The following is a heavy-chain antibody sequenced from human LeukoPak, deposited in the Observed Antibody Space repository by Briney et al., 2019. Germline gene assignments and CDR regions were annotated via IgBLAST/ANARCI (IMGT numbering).Heavy chain of an antibody. V-gene: IGHV3-48*03. CDR3: ARGDSSTSCYGVCGFLSGAFDI. Sequence: PGGSLRLSCAASGFTFSSYEMNWVRQAPGKGLEWVSYISSSGSTIYYADSVKGRFTISRDNAKNSLYLQMNSLRAEDTAVYYCARGDSSTSCYGVCGFLSGAFDIWGQGTMVTVSS. CDR2: ISSSGSTI. CDR1: GFTFSSYE. J-gene: IGHJ3*02. D-gene: IGHD2-2*01.